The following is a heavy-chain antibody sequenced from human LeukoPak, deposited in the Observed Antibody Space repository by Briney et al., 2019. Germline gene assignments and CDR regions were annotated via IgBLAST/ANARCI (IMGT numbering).Heavy chain of an antibody. D-gene: IGHD3-22*01. J-gene: IGHJ4*02. CDR2: IYYNGST. CDR3: ARSIVVVTVFDY. V-gene: IGHV4-31*03. CDR1: GGSISSGGYY. Sequence: SQTLSLTRTVSGGSISSGGYYWSWIRQHPGKGLEWIGYIYYNGSTYYNPSLKSRVTISVDTSKNQFSLKLSSVTAADTAVYYCARSIVVVTVFDYWGQGTLVTVSS.